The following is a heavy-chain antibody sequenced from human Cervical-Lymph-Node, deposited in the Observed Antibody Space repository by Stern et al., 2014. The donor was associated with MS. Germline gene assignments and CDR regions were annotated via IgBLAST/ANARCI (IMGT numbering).Heavy chain of an antibody. CDR1: GFSLTTNGVG. CDR2: IYWDDDK. D-gene: IGHD3-10*01. CDR3: AHAMFYGSHYYGLDV. Sequence: QVTLKESGPTLVKPTQTLTLTCTFSGFSLTTNGVGVGWIRQPPGKALECLAFIYWDDDKRYSPSLKSRLTITKDTSKNQVVLTMTNMDPVDTATYYCAHAMFYGSHYYGLDVWGQGTTVTVSS. J-gene: IGHJ6*02. V-gene: IGHV2-5*02.